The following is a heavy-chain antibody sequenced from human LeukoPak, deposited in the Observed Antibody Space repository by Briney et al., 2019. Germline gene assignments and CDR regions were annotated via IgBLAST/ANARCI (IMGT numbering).Heavy chain of an antibody. CDR2: ISGSGGST. CDR3: AKDLIAVAGTHWFDP. V-gene: IGHV3-23*01. J-gene: IGHJ5*02. Sequence: GGSLGLSCAASGFTFSSYAMSWVRQAPGKGLEWVSAISGSGGSTYYADSVKGRFTISRDNSKNTLYLQMNSLRAEDTAVYYCAKDLIAVAGTHWFDPWGQGTLVTVSS. D-gene: IGHD6-19*01. CDR1: GFTFSSYA.